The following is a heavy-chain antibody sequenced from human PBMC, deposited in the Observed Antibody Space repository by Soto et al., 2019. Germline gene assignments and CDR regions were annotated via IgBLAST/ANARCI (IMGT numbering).Heavy chain of an antibody. CDR3: AREGAPIVGARGYFDY. Sequence: QVQLVQSGAEVKKPGASVKVSCKASGYTFTSYGISWVRQAPGQGLEWMGWISAYNGNTNYAQKLQGRVTMTADTSTSTAYVELRSLRADDTAVYYGAREGAPIVGARGYFDYWGQGTLVTVSS. J-gene: IGHJ4*02. V-gene: IGHV1-18*04. CDR1: GYTFTSYG. D-gene: IGHD1-26*01. CDR2: ISAYNGNT.